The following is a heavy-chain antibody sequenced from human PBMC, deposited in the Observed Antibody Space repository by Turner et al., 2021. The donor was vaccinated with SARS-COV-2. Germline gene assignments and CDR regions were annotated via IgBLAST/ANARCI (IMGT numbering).Heavy chain of an antibody. Sequence: QLQLQESVPGLVKPSETLSLTCTVSGGSISSSSYYWGWIRQPPGKGLEWIGSIYYSGSTYYNPSSKSRVTISVDKSKNQCSVKLSAVTAADTAGYYCAIAPNYYYGMDVWGQGTTVTVSS. CDR1: GGSISSSSYY. J-gene: IGHJ6*02. CDR2: IYYSGST. CDR3: AIAPNYYYGMDV. V-gene: IGHV4-39*01.